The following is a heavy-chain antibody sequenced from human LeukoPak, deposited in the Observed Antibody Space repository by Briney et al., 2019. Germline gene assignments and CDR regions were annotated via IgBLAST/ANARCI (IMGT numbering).Heavy chain of an antibody. Sequence: SETLSLTCTVSGGSISSSTYYWGWIRQPPGKGLEWIGTIYYTGSTYYNPSLKSRVTISVDTSKNQFSLKLSSVTAADTAVYYCARGGRGVGATRFDYWGQGTLVTVSS. V-gene: IGHV4-39*07. CDR1: GGSISSSTYY. CDR2: IYYTGST. CDR3: ARGGRGVGATRFDY. J-gene: IGHJ4*02. D-gene: IGHD1-26*01.